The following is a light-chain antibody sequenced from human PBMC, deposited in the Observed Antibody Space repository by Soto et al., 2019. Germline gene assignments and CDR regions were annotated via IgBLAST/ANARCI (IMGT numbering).Light chain of an antibody. CDR1: SSDVGGYSY. J-gene: IGLJ1*01. Sequence: QSALAQPAYVSGSPGQSITISCTGTSSDVGGYSYVSWYQQHPGDAPKLMIYHVTNRPSGVSDRFSGPKSGNTASLTISGLQAEDEADYYCSSYTSSTAYIFGTGTKVTVL. CDR2: HVT. CDR3: SSYTSSTAYI. V-gene: IGLV2-14*03.